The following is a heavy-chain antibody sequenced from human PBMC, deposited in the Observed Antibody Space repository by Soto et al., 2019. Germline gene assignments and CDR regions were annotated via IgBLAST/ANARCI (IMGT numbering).Heavy chain of an antibody. J-gene: IGHJ6*02. CDR1: GYTFSTYA. V-gene: IGHV1-3*01. CDR3: ARGKGMEENYYYYGMDI. CDR2: INGGTGQT. D-gene: IGHD1-1*01. Sequence: QVQVVQSGAEVKKPGASVKVSCKASGYTFSTYAMHWVRQAPGQSLEWMGWINGGTGQTRYSQRFQDRVTITRDTSASTAYMELTSLTSEDTAVYYRARGKGMEENYYYYGMDIWGQGTTVTVSS.